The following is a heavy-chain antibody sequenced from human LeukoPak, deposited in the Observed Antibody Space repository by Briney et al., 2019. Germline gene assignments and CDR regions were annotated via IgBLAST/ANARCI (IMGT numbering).Heavy chain of an antibody. Sequence: PGGSLRLSCAASTFTFSSYAMSRVRQAPGKGLEWVSSLSTSGGNTYYADSVKGRFTISRDNSANTLYLQMNSLRVEDTAVYYCALSVEMVTIYYYDMDVWGQGTTVTVSS. CDR3: ALSVEMVTIYYYDMDV. V-gene: IGHV3-23*01. CDR2: LSTSGGNT. D-gene: IGHD5-24*01. J-gene: IGHJ6*02. CDR1: TFTFSSYA.